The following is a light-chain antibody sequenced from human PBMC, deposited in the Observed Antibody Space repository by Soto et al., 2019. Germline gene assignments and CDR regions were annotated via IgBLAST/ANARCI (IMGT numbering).Light chain of an antibody. CDR3: QQYGSSPLT. CDR1: QSVSSSY. Sequence: EMFISQSPGSLSLSPGERATLSCRASQSVSSSYLAWYQQKTSQAPRLLIYGASSRATGIPDRFSGSGSGTDFTLTISRLEPEDFAVYYCQQYGSSPLTFGGGTKVDIK. J-gene: IGKJ4*01. V-gene: IGKV3-20*01. CDR2: GAS.